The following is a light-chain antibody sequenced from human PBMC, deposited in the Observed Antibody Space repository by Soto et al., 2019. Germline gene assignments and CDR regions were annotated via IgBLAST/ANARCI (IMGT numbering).Light chain of an antibody. J-gene: IGKJ1*01. V-gene: IGKV3-20*01. CDR1: QSVSSSY. Sequence: EIVLTQSPGALSSSPGERATLSCGASQSVSSSYLAWYQQKPGQAPRLLIYGASTRATGIPDRFSGSGSGTDFTLTISRLEPEDFAVYYGQQYGSSPRTFGQGTKV. CDR3: QQYGSSPRT. CDR2: GAS.